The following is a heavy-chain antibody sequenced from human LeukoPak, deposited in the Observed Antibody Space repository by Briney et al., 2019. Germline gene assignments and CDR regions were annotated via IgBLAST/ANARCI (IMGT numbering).Heavy chain of an antibody. D-gene: IGHD3-22*01. CDR3: ARVGYYYESSTYSDGFDM. V-gene: IGHV3-21*01. CDR2: ISSSSTYI. CDR1: GFTLRSYS. J-gene: IGHJ3*02. Sequence: GGSLRLSCAASGFTLRSYSMNWVRQAPGKGLEWVSSISSSSTYIYYADSVKGRFTISRDNAKNSLYLQMNSLRAEDTAVYYFARVGYYYESSTYSDGFDMWGQGTMVTVSS.